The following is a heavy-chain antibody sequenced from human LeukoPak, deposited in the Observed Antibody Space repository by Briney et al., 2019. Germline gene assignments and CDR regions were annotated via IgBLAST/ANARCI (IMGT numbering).Heavy chain of an antibody. CDR1: GFTFSSYE. V-gene: IGHV3-48*03. CDR3: AREEQLLFMSGAFDI. J-gene: IGHJ3*02. Sequence: GGSLRLSCAASGFTFSSYEMNWVRQAPGKGLEWVSYISSSGSTIYYADSVKGRFTISRDNAKNSLYLQMNSLRAEDTAVYYCAREEQLLFMSGAFDIWGQGTMVTVSS. CDR2: ISSSGSTI. D-gene: IGHD2-2*01.